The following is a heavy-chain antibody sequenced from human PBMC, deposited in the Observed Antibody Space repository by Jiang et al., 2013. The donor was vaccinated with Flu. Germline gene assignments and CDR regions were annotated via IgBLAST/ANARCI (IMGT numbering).Heavy chain of an antibody. Sequence: LLKPSETLSLTCAVYGGSFSGYYWSWIRQPPGKGLEWIGEINHSGSTNYNPSLKSRVTISVDTSKNQFSLKLSSVTAADTAVYYCARRRSSSWSRGLFDPWGQGTLVTVSS. CDR1: GGSFSGYY. J-gene: IGHJ5*02. CDR3: ARRRSSSWSRGLFDP. CDR2: INHSGST. D-gene: IGHD6-13*01. V-gene: IGHV4-34*01.